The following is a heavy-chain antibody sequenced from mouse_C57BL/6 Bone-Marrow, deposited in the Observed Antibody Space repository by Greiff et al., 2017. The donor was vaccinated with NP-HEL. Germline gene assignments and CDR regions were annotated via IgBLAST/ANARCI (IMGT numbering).Heavy chain of an antibody. CDR2: ISNGGGST. D-gene: IGHD3-2*02. CDR1: GFTFSDYY. J-gene: IGHJ2*01. V-gene: IGHV5-12*01. Sequence: EVMLVESGGGLVQPGGSLKLSCAASGFTFSDYYMYWVRQTPEKRLEWVAYISNGGGSTYYPDTVKGRFTIARDNAKNTLYLQRSRLKSEATAMYYCARQAQATSHFDYWGQGTTLTVSS. CDR3: ARQAQATSHFDY.